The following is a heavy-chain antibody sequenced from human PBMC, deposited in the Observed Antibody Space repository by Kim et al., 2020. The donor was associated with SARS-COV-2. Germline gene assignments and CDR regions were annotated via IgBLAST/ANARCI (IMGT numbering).Heavy chain of an antibody. CDR1: GFTFSSYW. CDR2: IKQDGSEK. J-gene: IGHJ4*02. V-gene: IGHV3-7*03. Sequence: GGSLRLSCAASGFTFSSYWMSWVRQAPGKGLEWVANIKQDGSEKYYVDSVKGRFTISRDNAKNSLYLQMNSLRAEDTAVYYCARVGSGAARGKFHQMGFDYWGQGTLVTVSS. D-gene: IGHD6-6*01. CDR3: ARVGSGAARGKFHQMGFDY.